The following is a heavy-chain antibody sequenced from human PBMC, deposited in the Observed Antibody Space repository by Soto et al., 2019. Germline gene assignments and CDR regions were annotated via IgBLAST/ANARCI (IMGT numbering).Heavy chain of an antibody. CDR1: GYTFTSYG. Sequence: GVSVKVSCKASGYTFTSYGISWVRQAPGQGLEWMGWISAYNGNTNYAQKLQGRVTMTTDTSTSTAYMELRSLRSDDTAVYYCARVCSSTSCYPYYGMDVWGQGTTVTVS. CDR3: ARVCSSTSCYPYYGMDV. D-gene: IGHD2-2*01. J-gene: IGHJ6*02. V-gene: IGHV1-18*01. CDR2: ISAYNGNT.